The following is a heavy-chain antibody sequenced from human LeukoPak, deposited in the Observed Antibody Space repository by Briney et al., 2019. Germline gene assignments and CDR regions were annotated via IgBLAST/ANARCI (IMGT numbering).Heavy chain of an antibody. CDR2: IYCSGST. V-gene: IGHV4-59*01. CDR3: ARGRMVYSGSPLGFSFDY. J-gene: IGHJ4*02. CDR1: GGSISSYY. D-gene: IGHD1-26*01. Sequence: SETLSLTCTVSGGSISSYYWSWIRQPPGKGLEWIGYIYCSGSTNYNPSLKSRVTISVDTSKNQFSLKLSSVTAADTAVYYCARGRMVYSGSPLGFSFDYWGQGTLVTVSS.